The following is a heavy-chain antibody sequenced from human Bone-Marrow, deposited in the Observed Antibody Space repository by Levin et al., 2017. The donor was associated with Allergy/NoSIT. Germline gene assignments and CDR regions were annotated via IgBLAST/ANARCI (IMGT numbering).Heavy chain of an antibody. V-gene: IGHV1-46*01. CDR2: INPSGTST. CDR1: GYTFTDYY. CDR3: ARDLIGGHSSAWSWDS. J-gene: IGHJ4*02. D-gene: IGHD6-13*01. Sequence: GESLKISCKASGYTFTDYYMHWVRQAPGQGLEWMGIINPSGTSTSYAQKFQGRVTMTTDTSTSTVYMELSSLRSEDTAVYFCARDLIGGHSSAWSWDSWGQGTLVTVSS.